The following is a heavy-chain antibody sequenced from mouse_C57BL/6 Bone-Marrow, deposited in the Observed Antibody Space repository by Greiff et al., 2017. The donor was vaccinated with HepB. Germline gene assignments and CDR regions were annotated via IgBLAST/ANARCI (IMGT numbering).Heavy chain of an antibody. D-gene: IGHD1-1*01. CDR1: GYSITSGYY. CDR2: ISYDGSN. Sequence: EVKLMESGPGLVKPSQSLSLTCSVTGYSITSGYYWNWIRQFPGNKLEWMGYISYDGSNNYNPSLKNRISITRDTSKNQFFLKLNSVTTEDTATYYCARGSYGSSSPFAYWGQGTLVTVSA. J-gene: IGHJ3*01. V-gene: IGHV3-6*01. CDR3: ARGSYGSSSPFAY.